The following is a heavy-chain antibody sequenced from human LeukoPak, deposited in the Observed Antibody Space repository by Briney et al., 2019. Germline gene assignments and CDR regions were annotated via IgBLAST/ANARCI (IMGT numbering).Heavy chain of an antibody. D-gene: IGHD2-15*01. J-gene: IGHJ4*02. V-gene: IGHV4-38-2*01. Sequence: SETLSLICGLSGYSISSGYYWGWIRQPPGKGLEWIGSIYHSAITYYNPSLKSRVTMSVDTSKNQFSLKLSSVTASDTAVYFCARPRIGPAKGFDFWGQGILVTVSS. CDR2: IYHSAIT. CDR1: GYSISSGYY. CDR3: ARPRIGPAKGFDF.